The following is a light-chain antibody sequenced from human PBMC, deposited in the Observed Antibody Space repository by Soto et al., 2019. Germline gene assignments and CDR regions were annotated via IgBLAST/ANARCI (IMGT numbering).Light chain of an antibody. CDR2: EVS. V-gene: IGLV2-14*01. Sequence: QSVLTQPASVSGSPGQSITISCTGTSSDVGDYNYVSWYQHHPGKAPKLIIHEVSDRPSGISNRFSGSKSGNTASLTISGLQAEDEADYYCSSYTSATTYVFGPGTKVTV. CDR1: SSDVGDYNY. CDR3: SSYTSATTYV. J-gene: IGLJ1*01.